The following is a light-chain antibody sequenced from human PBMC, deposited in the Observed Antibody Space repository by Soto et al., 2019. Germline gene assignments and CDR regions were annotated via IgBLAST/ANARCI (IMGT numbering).Light chain of an antibody. CDR2: DAS. V-gene: IGKV3-11*01. J-gene: IGKJ5*01. CDR3: QQRSNWPPVT. CDR1: QSVCSY. Sequence: EIVLTQSPATLSLSPGERATLSCRASQSVCSYLAWYQQKPGQAPRLLIYDASNRATGIPARFSGSGSGTDFTLTISSLEPEDFEVYYCQQRSNWPPVTFRQGTRLEIK.